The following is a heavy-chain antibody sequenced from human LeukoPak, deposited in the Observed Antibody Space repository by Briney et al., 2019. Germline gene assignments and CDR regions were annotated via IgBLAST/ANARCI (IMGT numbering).Heavy chain of an antibody. CDR2: VNEGGGT. Sequence: PSETLSLTCAVYIDSFSNYHWNWIRQTPAKGMEWIGEVNEGGGTNISPSLRSRVILSVDTSKNQFSLKLISVTVADTAVYYCARTPKGSYLNDAFDIWGQGTMVTVSS. V-gene: IGHV4-34*01. D-gene: IGHD1-26*01. CDR3: ARTPKGSYLNDAFDI. J-gene: IGHJ3*02. CDR1: IDSFSNYH.